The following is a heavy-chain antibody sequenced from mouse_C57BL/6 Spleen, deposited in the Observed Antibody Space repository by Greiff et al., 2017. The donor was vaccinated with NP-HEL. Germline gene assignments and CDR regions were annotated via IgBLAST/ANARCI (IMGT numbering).Heavy chain of an antibody. V-gene: IGHV1-26*01. CDR3: ARSYYSNYRKNYYAMDY. CDR2: INPNNGGT. Sequence: EVQLQQSGPELVKPGASVKISCKASGYTFTDYYMNWVKQSHGKSLEWIGDINPNNGGTSYNQKFKGKATLTVDKSSSTAYMELRSLTSEDSAVYYCARSYYSNYRKNYYAMDYWGQGTSVTVSS. J-gene: IGHJ4*01. D-gene: IGHD2-5*01. CDR1: GYTFTDYY.